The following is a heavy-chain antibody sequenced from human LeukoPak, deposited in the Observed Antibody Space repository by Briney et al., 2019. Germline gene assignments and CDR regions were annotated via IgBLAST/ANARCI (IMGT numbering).Heavy chain of an antibody. CDR1: GFTFSSYW. CDR2: MRYDGSNK. V-gene: IGHV3-30*02. J-gene: IGHJ4*02. Sequence: GGSLRLSCAASGFTFSSYWMAWFRQAPGKGLEWVAFMRYDGSNKYYADSVKGRFTISRDNSKNTVYLQVNSLRAEDTAVYYCAKVGAAGTAYYFDYWGQGTLVTVS. D-gene: IGHD6-13*01. CDR3: AKVGAAGTAYYFDY.